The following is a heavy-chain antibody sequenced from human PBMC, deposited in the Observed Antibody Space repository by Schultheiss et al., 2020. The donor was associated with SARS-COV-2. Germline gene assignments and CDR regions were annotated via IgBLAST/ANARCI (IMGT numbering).Heavy chain of an antibody. CDR2: INPSGGST. D-gene: IGHD2-15*01. CDR1: GYTFTGYY. J-gene: IGHJ2*01. Sequence: ASVKVSCKASGYTFTGYYMHWVRQAPGQGLEWMGIINPSGGSTSYAQKFQGRVTMTRDTSTSTVYMELSSLRSEDTAVYYCAKSGVYWYFDLWGRGTLVTVSS. V-gene: IGHV1-46*01. CDR3: AKSGVYWYFDL.